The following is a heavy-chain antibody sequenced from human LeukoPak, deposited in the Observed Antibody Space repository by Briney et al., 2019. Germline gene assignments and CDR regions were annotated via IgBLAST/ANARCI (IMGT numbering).Heavy chain of an antibody. CDR1: GYTLTGLS. D-gene: IGHD7-27*01. Sequence: ASVKVSCKVSGYTLTGLSMHWVRQAPGKGLEWMGGFDPEDGETIYTQNFQGRVTMTEDTSTDTGYMELSSLGSEDTAVYYCTITGADFDYWGQGTLVTVSS. CDR2: FDPEDGET. V-gene: IGHV1-24*01. J-gene: IGHJ4*02. CDR3: TITGADFDY.